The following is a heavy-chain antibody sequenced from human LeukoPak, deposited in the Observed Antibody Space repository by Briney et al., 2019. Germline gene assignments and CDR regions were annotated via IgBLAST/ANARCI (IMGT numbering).Heavy chain of an antibody. J-gene: IGHJ4*02. D-gene: IGHD6-13*01. CDR3: ILAAAGPAY. CDR1: GFTFSAYG. CDR2: ISYDGSNK. V-gene: IGHV3-30*19. Sequence: PGASLRLSCTASGFTFSAYGMHWVRQAPGKGLEWVAVISYDGSNKYYADSVKGRFTISRDNSKNTLYLQMNSLRAEDTAVYYCILAAAGPAYWGQGTLVTVSS.